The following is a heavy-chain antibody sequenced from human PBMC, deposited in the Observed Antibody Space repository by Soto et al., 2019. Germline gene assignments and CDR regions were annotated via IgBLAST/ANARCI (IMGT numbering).Heavy chain of an antibody. J-gene: IGHJ1*01. D-gene: IGHD3-10*01. CDR2: IYYSGST. CDR1: GGSISSGGYY. Sequence: QVQLQESGPGLVKPSQTLSLTCTVSGGSISSGGYYWSWIRQHPGKGLAWIGYIYYSGSTYYNPSLKSRVTISVATSKHHFSLKLSSVTAADTAVYYCEAQGGAGSILVVWGQGTLVTVSS. CDR3: EAQGGAGSILVV. V-gene: IGHV4-31*03.